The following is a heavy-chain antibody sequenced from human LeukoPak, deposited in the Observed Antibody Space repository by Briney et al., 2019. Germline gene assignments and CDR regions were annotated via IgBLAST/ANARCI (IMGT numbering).Heavy chain of an antibody. CDR1: GFTFIDYY. CDR2: IASDGSST. Sequence: GSLRLSCAASGFTFIDYYMSWIRQAPGKGLEWVSRIASDGSSTTYADSVKGRFSISRDNAKNTLYLQMNSLRVEDTAVYYCARGRPHGNDYWGQGTLVTVSS. CDR3: ARGRPHGNDY. D-gene: IGHD4-23*01. V-gene: IGHV3-74*01. J-gene: IGHJ4*02.